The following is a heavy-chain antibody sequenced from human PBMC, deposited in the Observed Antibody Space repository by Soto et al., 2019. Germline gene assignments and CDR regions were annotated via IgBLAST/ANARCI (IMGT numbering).Heavy chain of an antibody. V-gene: IGHV6-1*01. CDR1: GDSVSSNSAA. CDR2: TYYRSKWYN. D-gene: IGHD1-20*01. Sequence: SQTLSLTCAISGDSVSSNSAAWNWIRQSPSRGLEWLGRTYYRSKWYNDYAVSVKSRITINPDTSKNQFSLQLNSVTPEDTAVYYCARDRIRITGTHPVPSNWFDPWGQGTLVTVSS. J-gene: IGHJ5*02. CDR3: ARDRIRITGTHPVPSNWFDP.